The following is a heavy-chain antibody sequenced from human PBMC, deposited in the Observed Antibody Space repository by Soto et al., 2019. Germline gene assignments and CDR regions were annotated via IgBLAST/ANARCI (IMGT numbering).Heavy chain of an antibody. D-gene: IGHD3-16*01. CDR2: VYYSGST. CDR3: ARDWGGYGMDV. Sequence: SETLSLTCTVSGGSISSGGYYWSWIRQHPGKGLEWIGYVYYSGSTYYNPSLKSRVTISVDTSKNQFSLKLSSVTAADTAVYYCARDWGGYGMDVWGQGTTVTVSS. V-gene: IGHV4-31*03. J-gene: IGHJ6*02. CDR1: GGSISSGGYY.